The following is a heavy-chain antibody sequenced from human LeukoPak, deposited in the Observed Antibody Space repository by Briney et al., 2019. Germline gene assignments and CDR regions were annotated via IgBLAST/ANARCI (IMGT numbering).Heavy chain of an antibody. CDR2: IYTSGST. V-gene: IGHV4-4*07. D-gene: IGHD6-19*01. CDR1: GGSISSYY. J-gene: IGHJ4*02. Sequence: SETLSLTCTVSGGSISSYYWSWIRQPAGKGLEWIGRIYTSGSTTYNPSLKSRVTMSVDTSKNQFSLKLSSVTAVDTAVYYCARDLAPPPVAVAPGYWGQGTLVTVSS. CDR3: ARDLAPPPVAVAPGY.